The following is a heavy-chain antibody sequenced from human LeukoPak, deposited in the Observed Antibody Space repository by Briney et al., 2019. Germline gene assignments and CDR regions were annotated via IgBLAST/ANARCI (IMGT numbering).Heavy chain of an antibody. D-gene: IGHD1-26*01. V-gene: IGHV3-23*01. J-gene: IGHJ4*02. Sequence: GGSLRLSCAASGFTFSSYAMSWVRQAPGKGLEWVSAISGSGGSTYYADSAKGRFTISRDNSKNTLYLQMNSLRAEDTAVYYCAKGLEEEWELPPFDYWGQGTLVTVSS. CDR1: GFTFSSYA. CDR3: AKGLEEEWELPPFDY. CDR2: ISGSGGST.